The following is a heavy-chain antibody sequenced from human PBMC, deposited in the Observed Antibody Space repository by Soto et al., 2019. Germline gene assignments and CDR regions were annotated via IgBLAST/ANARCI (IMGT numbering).Heavy chain of an antibody. Sequence: LSLTCAISGDSVSSNSAGSNWIRQSPSRGLEWLGRTYYRSEWFNEYAVSVKSRITINPDTSRNQISLQLNSVTPEDTAIYYCARDIDFAYWGRGTQVTVSS. CDR2: TYYRSEWFN. D-gene: IGHD3-10*01. CDR1: GDSVSSNSAG. J-gene: IGHJ4*01. CDR3: ARDIDFAY. V-gene: IGHV6-1*01.